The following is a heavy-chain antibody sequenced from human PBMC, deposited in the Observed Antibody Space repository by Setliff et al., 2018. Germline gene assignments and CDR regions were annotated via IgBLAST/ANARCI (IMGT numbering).Heavy chain of an antibody. Sequence: GSLRLSCAASGFLYSNNAFHWVRQTPGKGLEWVAVISYDGTITHYVDSVKGRFSISRDSSQNTLYLQMNSLSPEDTALYCCASSSGGNYEAYFDYWGQGTLVTVSS. D-gene: IGHD2-15*01. CDR1: GFLYSNNA. J-gene: IGHJ4*02. CDR2: ISYDGTIT. V-gene: IGHV3-30*04. CDR3: ASSSGGNYEAYFDY.